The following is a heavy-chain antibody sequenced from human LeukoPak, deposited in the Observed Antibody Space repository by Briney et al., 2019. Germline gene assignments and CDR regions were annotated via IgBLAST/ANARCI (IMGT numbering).Heavy chain of an antibody. CDR3: ARTSYYYDSSGYYYPYYFDY. V-gene: IGHV4-59*01. D-gene: IGHD3-22*01. Sequence: PSETLSLTCTVSGGSISSYYWSWIRQPPGKGLEWIGYIYYSGSTNYNPSLKSRVTISVDTSKNQFSLKLSSVTAAGTAVYYCARTSYYYDSSGYYYPYYFDYWGQGTLVTVSS. CDR2: IYYSGST. J-gene: IGHJ4*02. CDR1: GGSISSYY.